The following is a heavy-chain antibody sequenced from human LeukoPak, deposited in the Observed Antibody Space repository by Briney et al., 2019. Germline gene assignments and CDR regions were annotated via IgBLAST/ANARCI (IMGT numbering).Heavy chain of an antibody. CDR3: ARSWYYYGSGSYGTSVFDY. V-gene: IGHV3-7*01. CDR2: IKQDGSEK. CDR1: GFTFSSYW. J-gene: IGHJ4*02. D-gene: IGHD3-10*01. Sequence: PGGPLRLSCAASGFTFSSYWMSWVRQAPGKGLEWVANIKQDGSEKYYVDSVKGRFTISRDNAKNSLYLQMNSLRAEDTAVYNCARSWYYYGSGSYGTSVFDYWGQGTLVTVSS.